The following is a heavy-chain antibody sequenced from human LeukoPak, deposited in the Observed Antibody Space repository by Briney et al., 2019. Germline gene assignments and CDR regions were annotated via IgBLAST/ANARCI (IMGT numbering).Heavy chain of an antibody. CDR1: GGTFSSTT. V-gene: IGHV1-69*13. J-gene: IGHJ4*02. D-gene: IGHD5-18*01. CDR3: ARESLRGYSYGLNGHFDY. CDR2: ITPIFRTP. Sequence: GASVKVSCKASGGTFSSTTINWVRQAPGQGLEWMGGITPIFRTPNYAQKFQGRVTITADESTSTAYMELSSLRSEDTAVYYCARESLRGYSYGLNGHFDYWGQGTLVTVSS.